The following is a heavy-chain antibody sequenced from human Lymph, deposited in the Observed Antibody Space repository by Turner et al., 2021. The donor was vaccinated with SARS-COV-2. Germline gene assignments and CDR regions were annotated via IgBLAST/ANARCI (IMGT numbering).Heavy chain of an antibody. D-gene: IGHD2-8*01. Sequence: QVQLVASGGGVVQPGRSLRLSCAASGFTFSNYGMHWVRQAPGKGLEWVAVIWYDGSNKYYADSVKGRFTISRDNSKNTLYLQMNSLRAEDTAVYYCARDLPLYGTNSDEYFQHWGQGTLVTVSS. J-gene: IGHJ1*01. V-gene: IGHV3-33*01. CDR2: IWYDGSNK. CDR1: GFTFSNYG. CDR3: ARDLPLYGTNSDEYFQH.